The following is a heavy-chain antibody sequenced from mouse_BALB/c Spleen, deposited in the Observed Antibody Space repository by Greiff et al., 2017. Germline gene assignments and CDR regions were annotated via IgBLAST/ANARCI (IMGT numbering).Heavy chain of an antibody. Sequence: EVKVVESGGGLVKPGGSLKLSCAASGFTFSSYAMSWVRQSPEKRLEWVAEISSGGSYTYYPDTVTGRFTISRDNAKNTLYLEMSSLRSEDTAMYYCARVSSGYGLAYWGQGTLVTVSA. J-gene: IGHJ3*01. D-gene: IGHD3-1*01. CDR2: ISSGGSYT. CDR3: ARVSSGYGLAY. V-gene: IGHV5-9-4*01. CDR1: GFTFSSYA.